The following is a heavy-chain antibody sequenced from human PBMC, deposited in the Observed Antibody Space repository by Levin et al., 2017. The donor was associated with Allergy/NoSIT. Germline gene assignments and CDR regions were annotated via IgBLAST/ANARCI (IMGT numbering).Heavy chain of an antibody. J-gene: IGHJ4*02. CDR3: AREPHYDYIWGSYRDFDY. CDR2: IWYDGSNK. D-gene: IGHD3-16*02. CDR1: GFTFSSYG. Sequence: GGSLRLSCAASGFTFSSYGMHWVRQAPGKGLEWVAVIWYDGSNKYYADSVKGRFTISRDNSKNTLYLQMNSLRAEDTAVYYCAREPHYDYIWGSYRDFDYWGQGTLVTVSS. V-gene: IGHV3-33*01.